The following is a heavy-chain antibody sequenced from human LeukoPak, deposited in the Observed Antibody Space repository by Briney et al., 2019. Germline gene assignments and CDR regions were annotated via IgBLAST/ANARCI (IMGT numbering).Heavy chain of an antibody. CDR3: VRVVHYGSGPAVG. CDR2: ISSSGDTI. V-gene: IGHV3-11*01. Sequence: PGGSLRLSCAASGFPFSDYYMSWIRQAPGKGLEWVAYISSSGDTIYYADSVKGRFTISRDNAKNSGHLQMNSLRAEDTAVYYCVRVVHYGSGPAVGWGQEPWSPSPQ. D-gene: IGHD3-10*01. CDR1: GFPFSDYY. J-gene: IGHJ4*01.